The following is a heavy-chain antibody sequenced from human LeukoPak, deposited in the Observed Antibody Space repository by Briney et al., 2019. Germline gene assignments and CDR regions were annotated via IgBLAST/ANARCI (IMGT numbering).Heavy chain of an antibody. CDR3: AREASSTWYAMFDF. CDR1: GYTFTSYG. CDR2: IIPIFGTT. J-gene: IGHJ4*02. Sequence: SVKVSCKASGYTFTSYGISWVRQAPGQGLEWMGTIIPIFGTTNYAPKFQGRVSITADESTNTAFMELSSLRSEDTAFYFCAREASSTWYAMFDFWGQGTLVTVSS. V-gene: IGHV1-69*13. D-gene: IGHD6-13*01.